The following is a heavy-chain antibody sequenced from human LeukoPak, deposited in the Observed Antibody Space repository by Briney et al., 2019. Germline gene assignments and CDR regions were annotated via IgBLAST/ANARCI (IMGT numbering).Heavy chain of an antibody. CDR2: IYPGDSDT. D-gene: IGHD6-13*01. CDR1: GYSFTSYW. Sequence: GESLKISCKGSGYSFTSYWIGWVRQMPGKGLEWMGIIYPGDSDTRYSPSFQGQVTISADKSISTAYLQWSSLKASDTAMYYCARPSRPGIAAAGTGDAFDIWGQGTMVTVSS. V-gene: IGHV5-51*01. J-gene: IGHJ3*02. CDR3: ARPSRPGIAAAGTGDAFDI.